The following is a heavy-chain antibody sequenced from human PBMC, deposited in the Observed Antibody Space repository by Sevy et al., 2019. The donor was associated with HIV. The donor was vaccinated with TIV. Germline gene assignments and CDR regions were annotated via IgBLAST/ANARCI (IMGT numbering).Heavy chain of an antibody. CDR1: GFTFSSYA. D-gene: IGHD5-18*01. Sequence: GGSLRLSCAASGFTFSSYAMHWVRQAPGKGLEWVAVISYDGSNKYYADSVKGRFTISIDNSKNTLYLQMNSLRAEDTAVYYCARSVGYSYGRVCQWPSDYWGQGTLVTVSS. J-gene: IGHJ4*02. CDR2: ISYDGSNK. V-gene: IGHV3-30-3*01. CDR3: ARSVGYSYGRVCQWPSDY.